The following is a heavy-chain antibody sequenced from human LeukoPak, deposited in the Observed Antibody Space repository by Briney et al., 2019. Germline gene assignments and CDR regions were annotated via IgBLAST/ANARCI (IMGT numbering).Heavy chain of an antibody. J-gene: IGHJ3*02. Sequence: PGGSLRLSCAASGFTFSSYAMSWVRQAPGKGLEWVSAISGSGGSTYYADSVKGRFTISRDNSKNTLYLQMNSLRAEDTAVYYCAKARSITMIVVVNAFDIWGQGTMVTVSS. CDR2: ISGSGGST. CDR3: AKARSITMIVVVNAFDI. CDR1: GFTFSSYA. D-gene: IGHD3-22*01. V-gene: IGHV3-23*01.